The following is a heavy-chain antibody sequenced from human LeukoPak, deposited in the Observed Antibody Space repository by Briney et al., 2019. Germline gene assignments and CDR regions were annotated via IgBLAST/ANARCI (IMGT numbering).Heavy chain of an antibody. Sequence: SETLSLTCTVSGGSISSSSYYWGWIRQPPGKGLEWIGSIYYSGSTYYNPSLKSRVTISVDTSKNQFSLKLSSVTAADTAVYYCSRGGGLYSSGWQHRPYWGQGTLVTVSS. V-gene: IGHV4-39*01. J-gene: IGHJ4*02. D-gene: IGHD6-19*01. CDR1: GGSISSSSYY. CDR3: SRGGGLYSSGWQHRPY. CDR2: IYYSGST.